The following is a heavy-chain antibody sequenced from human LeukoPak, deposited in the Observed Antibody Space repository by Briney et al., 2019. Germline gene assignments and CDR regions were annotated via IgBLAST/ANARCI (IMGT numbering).Heavy chain of an antibody. J-gene: IGHJ4*02. CDR2: ISGSDGST. D-gene: IGHD6-13*01. Sequence: GSLRPFCSASAFSFSNYAMSWGRPAPGKGLEWVSAISGSDGSTYYADSVKGRFTISRDNSKNTLYLQMNSLRAEDTAIYYCATDSTYTSSWYFYFDYWGQGTLVTVSS. V-gene: IGHV3-23*01. CDR3: ATDSTYTSSWYFYFDY. CDR1: AFSFSNYA.